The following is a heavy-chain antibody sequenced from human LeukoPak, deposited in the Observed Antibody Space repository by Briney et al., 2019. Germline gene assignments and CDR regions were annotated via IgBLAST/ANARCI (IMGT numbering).Heavy chain of an antibody. D-gene: IGHD6-13*01. V-gene: IGHV3-15*01. J-gene: IGHJ4*02. Sequence: GGSLRLSCSASKFRFSDYGMHWVRQAPGKGLEWVGRIKSKTDGGTTDYAAPVKGRFTISRDDSKNTLYLQMNSLKTEDTAVYYCTTDGYSSSWSLDYWGQGTLVTVSS. CDR2: IKSKTDGGTT. CDR1: KFRFSDYG. CDR3: TTDGYSSSWSLDY.